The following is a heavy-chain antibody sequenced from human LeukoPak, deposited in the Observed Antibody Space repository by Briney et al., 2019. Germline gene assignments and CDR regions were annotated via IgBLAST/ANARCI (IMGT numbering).Heavy chain of an antibody. CDR3: ARSRYSYGRDFDC. CDR2: ISPGDSDT. V-gene: IGHV5-51*01. J-gene: IGHJ4*02. D-gene: IGHD5-18*01. Sequence: GESLKISCKGSGYSFTTYWIAWVRQMPGKGLEWMGIISPGDSDTRYSPSFQGLVTISADKSISTAYLQWNSLQASDTAMYYCARSRYSYGRDFDCWGQGTLVTVSS. CDR1: GYSFTTYW.